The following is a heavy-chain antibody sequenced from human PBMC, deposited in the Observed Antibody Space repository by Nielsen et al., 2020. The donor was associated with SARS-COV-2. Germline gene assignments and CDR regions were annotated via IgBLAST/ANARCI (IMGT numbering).Heavy chain of an antibody. J-gene: IGHJ6*02. Sequence: GESLKISCSASGFTFSTYGMHWVRQAPGKGLEWVANIKQDGSEKYYVDSVKGRFTISRDNAKNSLYLQMNSLRAEDTAVYYCARDGEGNGLNYYYYGMDVWGQGTTVTVSS. V-gene: IGHV3-7*03. CDR2: IKQDGSEK. CDR1: GFTFSTYG. CDR3: ARDGEGNGLNYYYYGMDV. D-gene: IGHD3-3*01.